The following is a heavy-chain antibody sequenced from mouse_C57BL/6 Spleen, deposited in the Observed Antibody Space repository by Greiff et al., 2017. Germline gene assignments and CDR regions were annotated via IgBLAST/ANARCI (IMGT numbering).Heavy chain of an antibody. J-gene: IGHJ4*01. CDR2: ISSGGDYI. V-gene: IGHV5-9-1*02. Sequence: DVQLVESGEGLVKPGGSLKLSCAASGFTFSSYAMSWVRQTPEKRLEWVAYISSGGDYIYYADTVKGRFTISRDNARNTLYLQMSSLKSEDTAMYYCTRGYYDYDDYAMDYWGQGTSVTVSS. D-gene: IGHD2-4*01. CDR3: TRGYYDYDDYAMDY. CDR1: GFTFSSYA.